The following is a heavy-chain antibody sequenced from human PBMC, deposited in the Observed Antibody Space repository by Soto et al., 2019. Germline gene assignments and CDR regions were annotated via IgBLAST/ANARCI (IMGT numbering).Heavy chain of an antibody. Sequence: QITLKESGPTLVKPTQTLTLTCTFSGFSLSTSGVGVGWIRQPPGKALEWLALIYWDDDKRYSPSLKSRLTIVKDTTKHQVVLTMTNMDPVDTATYYCAHRGLYSGYYASGSYYNKGFPVYFDYWGQGTLVTVSS. CDR2: IYWDDDK. D-gene: IGHD3-10*01. V-gene: IGHV2-5*02. CDR1: GFSLSTSGVG. J-gene: IGHJ4*02. CDR3: AHRGLYSGYYASGSYYNKGFPVYFDY.